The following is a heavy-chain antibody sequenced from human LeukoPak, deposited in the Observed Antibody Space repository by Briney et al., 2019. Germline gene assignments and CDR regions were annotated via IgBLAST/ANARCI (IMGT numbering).Heavy chain of an antibody. CDR2: ISYDGSNK. CDR1: GFTFSSYA. J-gene: IGHJ4*02. V-gene: IGHV3-30-3*01. CDR3: AKDPSSGWYNYFFDY. Sequence: GGSLRLSCAASGFTFSSYAMHWVRQAPGKGLEWVAVISYDGSNKYYADSVKGRFTISRDNSKNTLYLQMNSLRAEDTALYYCAKDPSSGWYNYFFDYWGQGTLVTVSS. D-gene: IGHD6-19*01.